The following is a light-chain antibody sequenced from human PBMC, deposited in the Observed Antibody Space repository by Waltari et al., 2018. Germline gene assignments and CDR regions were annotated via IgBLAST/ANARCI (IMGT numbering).Light chain of an antibody. V-gene: IGKV3-15*01. J-gene: IGKJ4*01. CDR2: SAS. CDR3: QQYNNWPLT. CDR1: QSISSN. Sequence: ETVMTQSPATLSVSPGERATLSCRASQSISSNLAWYQQKPGQAPGLLIYSASTMASGIPARFSGRGSGTEFTLTISSMQSEDFAVYYCQQYNNWPLTFGGGTKVEIK.